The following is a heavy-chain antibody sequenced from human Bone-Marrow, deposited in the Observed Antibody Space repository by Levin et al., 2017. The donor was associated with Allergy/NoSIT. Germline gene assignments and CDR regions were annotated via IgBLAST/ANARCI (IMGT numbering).Heavy chain of an antibody. CDR2: ISFDGSNV. D-gene: IGHD2-15*01. J-gene: IGHJ4*01. CDR3: AKDRVDCSGGRCYYPNYYFDY. Sequence: GGSLRLSCAVSGFSFSSFAMHWVRQAPGKGLEWVAAISFDGSNVFYADSVKGRFTISRDNSKNTLYLQMNSLRVEDTAVYYCAKDRVDCSGGRCYYPNYYFDYWGHGTLVTVSS. CDR1: GFSFSSFA. V-gene: IGHV3-30-3*01.